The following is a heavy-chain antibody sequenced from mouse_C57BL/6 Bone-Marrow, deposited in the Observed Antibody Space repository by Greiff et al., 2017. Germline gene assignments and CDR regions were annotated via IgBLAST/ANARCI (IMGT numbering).Heavy chain of an antibody. V-gene: IGHV1-59*01. Sequence: QVQLQQPGAELVRPGTSVKLSCKASGYTFTSYWMHWVKQRPGQGLEWIGVIDPSDSYTNYNQKFKGKATLTVDTSSSTASMQLSSLTSEDSAVYYCARDAYYYGSSSSYYFDYWCQGTTLTVSS. CDR1: GYTFTSYW. D-gene: IGHD1-1*01. J-gene: IGHJ2*01. CDR2: IDPSDSYT. CDR3: ARDAYYYGSSSSYYFDY.